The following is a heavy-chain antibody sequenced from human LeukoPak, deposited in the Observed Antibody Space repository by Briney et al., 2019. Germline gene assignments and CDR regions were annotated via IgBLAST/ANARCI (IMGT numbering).Heavy chain of an antibody. Sequence: PEGSLRLSCVASGFNFNDHTMHWVRHPPGKGLEWVGLITWDGRTTYYADSLKGQFTISRDNSRNSLFLQIHSLKNEDSGLYYCAKEGTGHDDIPEYYFDYWGRGTVVTVS. V-gene: IGHV3-43*01. J-gene: IGHJ4*02. CDR3: AKEGTGHDDIPEYYFDY. D-gene: IGHD5-12*01. CDR1: GFNFNDHT. CDR2: ITWDGRTT.